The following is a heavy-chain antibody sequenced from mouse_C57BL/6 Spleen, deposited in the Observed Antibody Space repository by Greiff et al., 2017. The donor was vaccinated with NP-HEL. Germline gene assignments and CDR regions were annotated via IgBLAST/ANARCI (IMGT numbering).Heavy chain of an antibody. CDR3: ASHYYGSCYTSWFAC. Sequence: VHVKQSGPELVKPGASVKISCKASGYSFTDYNMNWVKQSNGKSLEWIGVINPNYGTTSYNQKFKGKATLTVDQSSSTAYMQLTSLTSEDSAVYYCASHYYGSCYTSWFACWGQKTLVTVSA. V-gene: IGHV1-39*01. J-gene: IGHJ3*01. CDR2: INPNYGTT. D-gene: IGHD1-1*01. CDR1: GYSFTDYN.